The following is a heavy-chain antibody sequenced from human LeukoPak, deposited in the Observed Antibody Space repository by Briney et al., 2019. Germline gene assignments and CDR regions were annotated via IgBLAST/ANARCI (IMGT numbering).Heavy chain of an antibody. D-gene: IGHD5-12*01. CDR2: IYYTGST. CDR3: VRDPSEFSGYALDY. J-gene: IGHJ4*02. Sequence: SETLSLTCTVSGGSISSYYWSWIRQPPGKGLEWIGYIYYTGSTYYNPSLKSRVTISVDTSKNQFSLKLSSVTAADTAVYYCVRDPSEFSGYALDYWGQGTLVTVAS. CDR1: GGSISSYY. V-gene: IGHV4-30-4*01.